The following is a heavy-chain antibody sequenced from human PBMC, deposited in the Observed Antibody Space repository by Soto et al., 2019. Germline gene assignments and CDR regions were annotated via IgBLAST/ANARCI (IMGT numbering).Heavy chain of an antibody. J-gene: IGHJ4*02. D-gene: IGHD6-13*01. Sequence: ASVKVSCKASGYTFTTYYMHWVRQAPGQGLEWMGKINPSGGGTTYAQKIQGRVTMTRDTSTSTVYMELSSLRSEDTAVYYCASKIHGTRPFDYWGQGTLVTVSS. CDR3: ASKIHGTRPFDY. V-gene: IGHV1-46*01. CDR2: INPSGGGT. CDR1: GYTFTTYY.